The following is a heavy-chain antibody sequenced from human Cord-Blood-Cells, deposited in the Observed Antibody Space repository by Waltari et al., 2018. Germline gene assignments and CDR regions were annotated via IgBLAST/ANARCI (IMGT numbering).Heavy chain of an antibody. J-gene: IGHJ4*02. CDR2: IIPIFGTA. Sequence: QEPGQGLEWMGGIIPIFGTANYAQKFQGRVTIPADESTSTAYMELSSLRSEDTAVYYCARASYYDSSAQPSCFGYWGQGTLVTVSS. CDR3: ARASYYDSSAQPSCFGY. D-gene: IGHD3-22*01. V-gene: IGHV1-69*01.